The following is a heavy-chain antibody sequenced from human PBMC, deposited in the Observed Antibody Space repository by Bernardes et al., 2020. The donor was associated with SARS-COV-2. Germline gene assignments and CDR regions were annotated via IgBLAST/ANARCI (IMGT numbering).Heavy chain of an antibody. V-gene: IGHV2-5*02. J-gene: IGHJ5*02. CDR3: AHWFGMITRAWFDP. CDR1: GFSLNTSGLG. Sequence: LVKPTQTLTLTCTFSGFSLNTSGLGVGWIRQPPGKALEWLALIYWDDDKRYSPSLKNRLTITKDTSKNQVVLTMTNMDPVDTATYYCAHWFGMITRAWFDPWGQGTLVTVSS. CDR2: IYWDDDK. D-gene: IGHD3-16*01.